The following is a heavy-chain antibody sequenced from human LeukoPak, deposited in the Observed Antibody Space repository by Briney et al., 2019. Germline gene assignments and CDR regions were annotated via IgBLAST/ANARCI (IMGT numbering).Heavy chain of an antibody. D-gene: IGHD3-22*01. CDR2: ISSSGSTI. V-gene: IGHV3-48*03. J-gene: IGHJ3*02. CDR1: GFTFSSYE. Sequence: GGSLRLSWAASGFTFSSYEMNWVRQAPGKGLEWVSYISSSGSTIYYADPVKGRFTISRDNAKNSLYLQMNSLRAEDTAVYYCARATCLITMIVVVSHAFDIWGQGTMVTVSS. CDR3: ARATCLITMIVVVSHAFDI.